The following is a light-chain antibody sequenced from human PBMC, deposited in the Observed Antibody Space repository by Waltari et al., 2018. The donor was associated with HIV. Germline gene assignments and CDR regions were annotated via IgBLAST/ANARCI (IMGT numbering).Light chain of an antibody. V-gene: IGLV2-8*01. CDR2: EVS. Sequence: QSALAQPPSASVSPGQSVTISCTGTSSDVGGYSYVSWYQQHPGKAPKLMIYEVSKRPSGVPDRFSGSKSGNAASLTVSGLQAEYEADYYCSSYAGSNNVIFGGGTKLTVL. CDR1: SSDVGGYSY. J-gene: IGLJ2*01. CDR3: SSYAGSNNVI.